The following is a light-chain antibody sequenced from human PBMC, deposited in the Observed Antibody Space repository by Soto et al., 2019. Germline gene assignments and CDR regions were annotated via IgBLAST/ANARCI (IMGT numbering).Light chain of an antibody. CDR2: GAS. CDR3: QQYNNWPIT. J-gene: IGKJ5*01. V-gene: IGKV3D-15*01. CDR1: QSISSN. Sequence: EIVLTQSPGTLSLSPGERATLSCRASQSISSNYLAWYQQKPGQAPRLLIYGASTRATGIPDRFSGSGSGTVSGTEFTLTISSLQSEDFAVYYCQQYNNWPITFGQGTRLEIK.